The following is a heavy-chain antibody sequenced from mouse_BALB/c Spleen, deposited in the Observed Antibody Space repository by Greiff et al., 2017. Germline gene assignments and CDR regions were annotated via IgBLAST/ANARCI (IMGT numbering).Heavy chain of an antibody. CDR2: ISSGGSYT. Sequence: EVMLVESGGGLVKPGGSLKLSCAASGFTFSSYAMSWVRQTPEKRLEWVATISSGGSYTYYPDSVKGRFTISSDNAKKTLYLQMSSLRSEDTAMYYCASLYDGYYDYAMDYWGQGTSVTVSS. CDR1: GFTFSSYA. CDR3: ASLYDGYYDYAMDY. D-gene: IGHD2-3*01. V-gene: IGHV5-9-1*01. J-gene: IGHJ4*01.